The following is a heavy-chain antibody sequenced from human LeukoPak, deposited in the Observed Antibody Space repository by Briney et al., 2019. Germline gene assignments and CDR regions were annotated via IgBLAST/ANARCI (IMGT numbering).Heavy chain of an antibody. CDR2: ISSSGSTI. V-gene: IGHV3-11*01. D-gene: IGHD1-26*01. J-gene: IGHJ4*02. CDR3: ARDLYSGVPLDY. Sequence: PGGSLRLSCAASGFTFSDYYMSWIRQAPGKGLEWVSYISSSGSTIYYADSVKGPFTISRDNAKNSLYLQMNSLRAEDTAVYYCARDLYSGVPLDYWGQGTLVTVSS. CDR1: GFTFSDYY.